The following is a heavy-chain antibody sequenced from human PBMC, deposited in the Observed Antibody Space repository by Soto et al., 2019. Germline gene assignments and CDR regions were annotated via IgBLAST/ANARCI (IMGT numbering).Heavy chain of an antibody. Sequence: QVQLVQSGADVKKPGDSVRVSCKASGYTFTDYGITWVRQAPGQGLEWMGWISAKNGDTNLAQKFRGRVTLTTDTSTGTAYIDLRSLTPDDTAVYYCARDPPETPSDYWGQRTLVTVSS. J-gene: IGHJ4*02. V-gene: IGHV1-18*01. CDR1: GYTFTDYG. CDR3: ARDPPETPSDY. CDR2: ISAKNGDT.